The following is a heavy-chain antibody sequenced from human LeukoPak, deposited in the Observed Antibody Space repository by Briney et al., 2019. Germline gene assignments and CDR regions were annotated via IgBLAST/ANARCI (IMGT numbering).Heavy chain of an antibody. Sequence: PSETLSLTCTVSGGSISSYYWSWLRQPAGKGLEWIGRIYTSGSTNQNPSLKSRVTMSVDTSKNQFSLKLSSVTAADTAVYYCARGGDGGWYYYFDYWGQGTLVTVSS. J-gene: IGHJ4*02. CDR1: GGSISSYY. D-gene: IGHD6-19*01. CDR2: IYTSGST. CDR3: ARGGDGGWYYYFDY. V-gene: IGHV4-4*07.